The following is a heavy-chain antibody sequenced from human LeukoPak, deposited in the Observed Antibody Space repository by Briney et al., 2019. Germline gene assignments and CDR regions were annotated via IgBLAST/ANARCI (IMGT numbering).Heavy chain of an antibody. J-gene: IGHJ4*02. CDR3: ARDFATAMVTQY. D-gene: IGHD5-18*01. CDR2: INPSGGST. CDR1: GYTYTSYY. Sequence: ASVKVSCKASGYTYTSYYMHWVRQAPGQGLEWMGIINPSGGSTSYAQKFQGRVTMTRDMSTSTVYMELSSLRSEDTAVYYCARDFATAMVTQYWGQGTLVTVSS. V-gene: IGHV1-46*01.